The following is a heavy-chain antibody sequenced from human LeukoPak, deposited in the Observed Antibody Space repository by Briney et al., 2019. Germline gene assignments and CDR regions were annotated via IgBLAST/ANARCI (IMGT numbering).Heavy chain of an antibody. J-gene: IGHJ4*02. CDR2: MSYTGST. Sequence: SETLSLTCSVSGDSINTYHWSWIRPAPGKGLEWIGSMSYTGSTVSNPSSKSRITISVDSSKNQFSLKLSSLTAADTAVYQCARLSSSAWNSFDFWGQGTLVTVSS. CDR1: GDSINTYH. CDR3: ARLSSSAWNSFDF. V-gene: IGHV4-59*08. D-gene: IGHD2-2*01.